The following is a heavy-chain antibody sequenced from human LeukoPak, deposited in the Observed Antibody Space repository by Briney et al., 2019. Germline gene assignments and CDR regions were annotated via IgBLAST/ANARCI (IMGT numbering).Heavy chain of an antibody. Sequence: PSETLSLTCTVSGGSISSYYWSWIRQPAGKGLEWIGRIYTGGSTTYNPSLKSRVTMSVDTSKNQFSLKLSSVTAADTAVYYCASEDCSSTSCYPGDSYNWFDPWGQGTLVTVSS. J-gene: IGHJ5*02. V-gene: IGHV4-4*07. CDR2: IYTGGST. D-gene: IGHD2-2*01. CDR3: ASEDCSSTSCYPGDSYNWFDP. CDR1: GGSISSYY.